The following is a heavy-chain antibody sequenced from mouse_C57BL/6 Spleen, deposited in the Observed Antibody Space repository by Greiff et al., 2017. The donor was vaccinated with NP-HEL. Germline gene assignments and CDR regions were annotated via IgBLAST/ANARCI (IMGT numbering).Heavy chain of an antibody. D-gene: IGHD3-3*01. V-gene: IGHV1-61*01. CDR3: ARRAGTKWYFDV. Sequence: QVQLKQPGAELVRPGSSVKLSCKASGYTFTSYWMDWVKQRPGQGLEWIGNIYPSDSETHYNQKFKDKATLTVDKSSSTAYMQLSSLTSEDSAVYYCARRAGTKWYFDVWGTGTTVTVSS. J-gene: IGHJ1*03. CDR2: IYPSDSET. CDR1: GYTFTSYW.